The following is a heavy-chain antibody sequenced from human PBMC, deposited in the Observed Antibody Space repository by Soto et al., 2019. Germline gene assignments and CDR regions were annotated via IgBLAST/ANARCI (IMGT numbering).Heavy chain of an antibody. Sequence: SETLSLTCSVSGVSISTYHWSWVLQPPGKGLEWIGYIHYSGTTKYNPSLKSRVTISVDTSKNQFSLKLDSLTAADTAVYYCARDPGGRPGDPRIDAFDSWGQGTVVTVAS. D-gene: IGHD4-17*01. J-gene: IGHJ3*02. V-gene: IGHV4-59*01. CDR3: ARDPGGRPGDPRIDAFDS. CDR2: IHYSGTT. CDR1: GVSISTYH.